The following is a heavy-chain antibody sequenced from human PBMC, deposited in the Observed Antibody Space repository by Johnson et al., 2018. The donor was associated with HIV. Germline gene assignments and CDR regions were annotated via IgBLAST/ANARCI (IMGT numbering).Heavy chain of an antibody. D-gene: IGHD3-22*01. V-gene: IGHV3-23*04. Sequence: VQLVESGGGLVQPGGSLRLSCAASGFTFSSYAMSWVRQAPGKGLEWVSAISGSGGGTYYADSVTGRFTISRDNSKNTLYLQMNSLRAEDTAVYYCAKDEGYDSSGYDAFDIWGQGTMVTVSS. J-gene: IGHJ3*02. CDR2: ISGSGGGT. CDR1: GFTFSSYA. CDR3: AKDEGYDSSGYDAFDI.